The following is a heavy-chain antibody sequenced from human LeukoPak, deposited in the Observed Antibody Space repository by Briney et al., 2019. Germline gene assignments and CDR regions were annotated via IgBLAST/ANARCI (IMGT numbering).Heavy chain of an antibody. CDR2: ISPSSTYT. CDR3: ARVAYTYVFDF. J-gene: IGHJ4*02. V-gene: IGHV3-21*01. CDR1: GFSFSLYG. Sequence: GGSLRLSCAASGFSFSLYGMNWVRQAPGKGLEWVASISPSSTYTFYGDAVKGRFTISRDDTTNSVHLQMNSLGPEDTADYYCARVAYTYVFDFWGQGTLPTVSS. D-gene: IGHD3-16*01.